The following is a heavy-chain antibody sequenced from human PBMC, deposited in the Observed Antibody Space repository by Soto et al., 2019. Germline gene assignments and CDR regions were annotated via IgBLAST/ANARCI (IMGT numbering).Heavy chain of an antibody. V-gene: IGHV4-31*03. D-gene: IGHD3-22*01. CDR3: ARVSYYYYDSSGYYRRGRYFDY. CDR1: GGSISSGGYY. J-gene: IGHJ4*02. Sequence: PSETLSLTCTVSGGSISSGGYYWSWIRQHPGKGLEWIGYIYYRGSTYYNPSLKSRVTISVDTSKNQFSLKLSSVTAADTAVYYCARVSYYYYDSSGYYRRGRYFDYWGQGTLVTVSS. CDR2: IYYRGST.